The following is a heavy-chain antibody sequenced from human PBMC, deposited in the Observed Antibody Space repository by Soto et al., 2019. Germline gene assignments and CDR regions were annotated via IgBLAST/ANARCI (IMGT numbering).Heavy chain of an antibody. V-gene: IGHV4-59*01. Sequence: KTSETLSLTCTVSGGSISSYYWSWIRQPPGKGLEWIGYIYYSGSTNYNPSLKSRVTISVDTSKNQFSLKLSSVTAADTAVYYCARDPGWIQLWSRAYYYYGMDVWGQGTTVTVSS. J-gene: IGHJ6*02. CDR1: GGSISSYY. CDR3: ARDPGWIQLWSRAYYYYGMDV. D-gene: IGHD5-18*01. CDR2: IYYSGST.